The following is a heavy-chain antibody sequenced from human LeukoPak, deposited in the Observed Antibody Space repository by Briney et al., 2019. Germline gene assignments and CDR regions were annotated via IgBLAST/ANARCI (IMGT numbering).Heavy chain of an antibody. CDR1: GGSFSGYY. J-gene: IGHJ6*02. D-gene: IGHD3-22*01. V-gene: IGHV4-34*01. CDR3: ARDLPAYYYDSSGYYQGYGMDV. Sequence: SETLSLTCAVYGGSFSGYYWSWIRQPPGKGLEWIGEINHSGSTNYNPPLKSRVTISVDTSKNQFSLKLSSVTAADTAVYYCARDLPAYYYDSSGYYQGYGMDVWGQGTTVTVSS. CDR2: INHSGST.